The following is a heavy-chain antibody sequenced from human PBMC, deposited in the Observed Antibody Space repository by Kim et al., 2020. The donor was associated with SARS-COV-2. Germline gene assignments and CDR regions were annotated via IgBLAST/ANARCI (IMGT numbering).Heavy chain of an antibody. CDR2: IFYSGST. CDR3: ATSHVGTADYFDS. Sequence: SETLSLTCTVSGGSISRHYWSWIRQPPGKGLEWIGYIFYSGSTNYNPSLQSRITISVDTSKNQFSLKLSSVAAADTAVYYCATSHVGTADYFDSWGQGTLVTVSS. CDR1: GGSISRHY. D-gene: IGHD5-18*01. V-gene: IGHV4-59*08. J-gene: IGHJ4*02.